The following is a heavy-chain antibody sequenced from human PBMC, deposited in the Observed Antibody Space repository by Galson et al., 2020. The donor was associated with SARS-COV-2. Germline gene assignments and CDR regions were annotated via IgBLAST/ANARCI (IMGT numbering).Heavy chain of an antibody. CDR1: GFTFSSSA. CDR2: ISYDGTTK. V-gene: IGHV3-30*04. CDR3: ARETDDYTASWYDY. D-gene: IGHD6-13*01. Sequence: SLRLSCAASGFTFSSSAMHWVRHPPGKGLEWVAIISYDGTTKYNSDSVKGRFTISRDISQNTLYLQMNSLRPEDTAVYYCARETDDYTASWYDYWGQGTLVTVSS. J-gene: IGHJ4*02.